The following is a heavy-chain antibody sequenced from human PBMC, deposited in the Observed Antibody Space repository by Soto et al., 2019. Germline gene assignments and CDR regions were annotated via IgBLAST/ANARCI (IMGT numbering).Heavy chain of an antibody. V-gene: IGHV4-59*12. J-gene: IGHJ5*01. D-gene: IGHD4-4*01. CDR1: GGSITSYY. CDR2: IYYSGST. Sequence: SETLSLTCTVSGGSITSYYWSWIRQPPGKRLEWIGFIYYSGSTNYNPSLKSRVTISVDRSKNQFSLKLSSVTAADTAVYYCARGMTTVTTMDSWGRGTLVTVSS. CDR3: ARGMTTVTTMDS.